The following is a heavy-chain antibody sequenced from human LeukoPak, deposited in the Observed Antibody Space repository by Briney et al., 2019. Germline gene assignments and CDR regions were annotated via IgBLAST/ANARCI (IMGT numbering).Heavy chain of an antibody. CDR2: ISSSGSTI. CDR1: GFTFSSYA. CDR3: ARPQADSSSFGHWFDP. J-gene: IGHJ5*02. D-gene: IGHD6-13*01. Sequence: GGSLRLSCAASGFTFSSYAMSWIRQAPGKGLEWVSYISSSGSTIYYADSVKGRFTISRDNAKNSLYLQMNSLRAEDTAVYYCARPQADSSSFGHWFDPWGQGTLVTVSS. V-gene: IGHV3-11*04.